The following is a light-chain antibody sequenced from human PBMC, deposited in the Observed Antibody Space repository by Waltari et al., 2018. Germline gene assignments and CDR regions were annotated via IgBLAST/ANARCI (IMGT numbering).Light chain of an antibody. J-gene: IGKJ1*01. CDR1: QSVSSS. CDR3: LQRSNWPRT. CDR2: GAS. Sequence: EIVMTQSPATLSLSPGERATLSCRASQSVSSSLAWYQQKPGQAPRLLIYGASSRATGLPDRFSGSGSGTDVTLTISSLEPEDVAVYYCLQRSNWPRTFGQGTKVEIK. V-gene: IGKV3-15*01.